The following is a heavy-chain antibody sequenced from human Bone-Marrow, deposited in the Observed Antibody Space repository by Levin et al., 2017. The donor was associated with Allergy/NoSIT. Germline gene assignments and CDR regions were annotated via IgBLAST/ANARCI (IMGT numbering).Heavy chain of an antibody. D-gene: IGHD2-15*01. V-gene: IGHV3-30-3*01. CDR3: ARVLYCSGGSCYPHWEYYYYYDGMDV. CDR2: ISYDGSNK. Sequence: GGSLRLSCAASGFTFSSYAMHWVRQAPGKGLEWVAVISYDGSNKYYADSVKGRFTISRDNSKNTLYLQMNSLRAEDTAVYYCARVLYCSGGSCYPHWEYYYYYDGMDVWGQGTTVTVSS. CDR1: GFTFSSYA. J-gene: IGHJ6*02.